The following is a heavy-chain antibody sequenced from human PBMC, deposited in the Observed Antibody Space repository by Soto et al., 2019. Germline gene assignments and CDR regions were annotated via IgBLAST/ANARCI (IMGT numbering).Heavy chain of an antibody. CDR3: AHRGDMNDNWDRGYLDS. Sequence: QITLKESGPTRVKPTQTLTLTCSFSGFSLTSRPVGVAWIRQPPGKALDWLAVIYWDDDKRYSPSLKSRLTIAKDTSKDQVVLTMACMDSVDTASYFCAHRGDMNDNWDRGYLDSWGQGILVTVCS. CDR1: GFSLTSRPVG. CDR2: IYWDDDK. J-gene: IGHJ4*02. V-gene: IGHV2-5*02. D-gene: IGHD3-22*01.